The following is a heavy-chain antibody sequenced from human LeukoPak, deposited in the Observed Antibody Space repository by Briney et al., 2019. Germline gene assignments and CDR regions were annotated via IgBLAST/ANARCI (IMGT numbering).Heavy chain of an antibody. Sequence: SETLSLTCTVSGGSISSSSYYWGWIRQPPGKGLEWIGSIYYSGSTYYNPSLKSRVTISVDTSKNQFSLKLSSVTAADTAVYYRASQGMFGTIPNWFDPWGQGTLVTVSS. CDR1: GGSISSSSYY. D-gene: IGHD3-10*02. CDR3: ASQGMFGTIPNWFDP. CDR2: IYYSGST. V-gene: IGHV4-39*07. J-gene: IGHJ5*02.